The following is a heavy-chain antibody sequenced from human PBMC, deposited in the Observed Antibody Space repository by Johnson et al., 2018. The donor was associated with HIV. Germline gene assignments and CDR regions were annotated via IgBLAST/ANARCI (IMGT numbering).Heavy chain of an antibody. CDR3: ARGKYCTNGVCYTKGAFDI. J-gene: IGHJ3*02. V-gene: IGHV3-33*01. CDR2: IWYDGSNK. Sequence: VQLVESGGGLVQPGGSLRLSCAASGFTFSSYGMHWVRQAPGKGLEWVAVIWYDGSNKYYADSVKGRFTISRDNSKNTLYLQMNSLRGEDTALYYCARGKYCTNGVCYTKGAFDIWGQGTMVTVSS. D-gene: IGHD2-8*01. CDR1: GFTFSSYG.